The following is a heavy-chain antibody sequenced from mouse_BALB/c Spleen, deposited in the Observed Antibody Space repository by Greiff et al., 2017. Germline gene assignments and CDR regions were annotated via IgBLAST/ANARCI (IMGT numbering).Heavy chain of an antibody. CDR3: ARQGGTRYFDY. V-gene: IGHV5-9-3*01. Sequence: EVKLVESGGGLVKPGGSLKLSCAASGFTFSSYAMSWVRQTPEKRLEWVATISSGGSYTYYPDSVKGRFTISRDNAKNTLYLQMSSLRSEDTAMYYCARQGGTRYFDYWGQGTTLTVSS. CDR1: GFTFSSYA. J-gene: IGHJ2*01. CDR2: ISSGGSYT. D-gene: IGHD4-1*01.